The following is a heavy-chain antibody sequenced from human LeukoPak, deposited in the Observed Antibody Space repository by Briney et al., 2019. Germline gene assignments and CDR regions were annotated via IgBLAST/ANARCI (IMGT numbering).Heavy chain of an antibody. CDR3: ARAVEQQLVKCYFDY. V-gene: IGHV4-39*07. D-gene: IGHD6-13*01. J-gene: IGHJ4*02. CDR2: IYYSGST. CDR1: GGSISSSSYY. Sequence: SETLSLTCTVSGGSISSSSYYWGWIRPPPGKGLEWIGSIYYSGSTYYNPSLKSRVTISVDTSKNQFSLKLSSVTAADTAVYYCARAVEQQLVKCYFDYWGQGTLVTVSS.